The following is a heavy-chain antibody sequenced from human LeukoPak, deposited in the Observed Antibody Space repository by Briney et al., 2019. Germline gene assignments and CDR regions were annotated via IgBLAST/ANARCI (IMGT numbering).Heavy chain of an antibody. CDR2: IYYSGST. Sequence: SETLSLTCTVSGGSISSSSYYWGWIRQPPGKGLEWNGSIYYSGSTYYNPSLKSRVTISVDTSKNQFSLKLSSVTAADTAVYYCARHDSGCSSTSCEGWFDPWGQGTLVTVSS. V-gene: IGHV4-39*01. CDR3: ARHDSGCSSTSCEGWFDP. J-gene: IGHJ5*02. CDR1: GGSISSSSYY. D-gene: IGHD2-2*01.